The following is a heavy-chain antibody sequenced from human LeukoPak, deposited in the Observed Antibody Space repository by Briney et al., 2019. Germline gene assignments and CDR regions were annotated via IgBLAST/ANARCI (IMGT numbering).Heavy chain of an antibody. CDR1: GGSISSSSYY. V-gene: IGHV4-39*07. J-gene: IGHJ4*02. CDR3: ARVLPGYCSSTSCYPFDY. Sequence: PSETLSLTCTVSGGSISSSSYYWGWIRQPPGKGLEWIGSIYYSGSTYYNPSLKSRVTISVDTSKNQFSLKLSSVTAADTAVYYCARVLPGYCSSTSCYPFDYWGQGTLVTVSS. CDR2: IYYSGST. D-gene: IGHD2-2*01.